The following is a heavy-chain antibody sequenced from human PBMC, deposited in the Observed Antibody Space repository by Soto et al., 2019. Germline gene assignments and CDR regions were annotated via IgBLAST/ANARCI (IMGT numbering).Heavy chain of an antibody. CDR2: IYYSGST. V-gene: IGHV4-39*01. CDR3: ARQWLVPRIDY. Sequence: SETLSLTCTVSGGSISSSSYYWGWIRQPPGKGLEWIGSIYYSGSTYYNPSLKSRVTISVDTSKNQFSLKLSSVTAADTAVYYCARQWLVPRIDYWGQGTLVTVSS. D-gene: IGHD6-19*01. CDR1: GGSISSSSYY. J-gene: IGHJ4*02.